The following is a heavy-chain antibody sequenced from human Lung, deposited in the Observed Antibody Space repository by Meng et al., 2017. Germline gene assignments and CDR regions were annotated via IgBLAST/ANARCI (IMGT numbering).Heavy chain of an antibody. CDR2: ITPNSGGA. CDR1: GYIFTDFQ. D-gene: IGHD5-24*01. CDR3: ARDRDGYASFDH. V-gene: IGHV1-2*06. Sequence: QVQLVQSGAEVRKPGASLQVSCETSGYIFTDFQIHWVRQAPGQGLEWMGRITPNSGGANYAQKFQGRVTMTRDTSIRTAYMDLSRLTSDDTAIYYCARDRDGYASFDHWGQGTLAPSPQ. J-gene: IGHJ4*02.